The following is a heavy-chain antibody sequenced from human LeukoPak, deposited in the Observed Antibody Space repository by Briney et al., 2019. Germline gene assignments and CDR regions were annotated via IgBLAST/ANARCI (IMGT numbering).Heavy chain of an antibody. J-gene: IGHJ4*02. Sequence: GGCLRLSCAASGFTVSSNYMSWVRQAPGKGLEWGSVIYAGGSTYHADSGKGRFTISRDNSKNTVYLQMNSLRAEDTAVYYCARGRWDYGSGSYPYYFDYWGQGTLVTVSS. CDR3: ARGRWDYGSGSYPYYFDY. CDR1: GFTVSSNY. CDR2: IYAGGST. V-gene: IGHV3-66*02. D-gene: IGHD3-10*01.